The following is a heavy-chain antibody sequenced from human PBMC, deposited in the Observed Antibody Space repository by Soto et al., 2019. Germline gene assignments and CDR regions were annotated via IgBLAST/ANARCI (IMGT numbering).Heavy chain of an antibody. V-gene: IGHV3-33*01. CDR2: IWNDGGNK. CDR1: GFTFSSSA. Sequence: QVQLVESGGGVVQPGRSLRLSCAASGFTFSSSAMHWVRQAPGKGLDWVAVIWNDGGNKYYADSVQGRFTISRDNSKNTLALQMNSLRAEDTALYYCARAYDFLSGIDYWGQGTLVNVSS. D-gene: IGHD3-3*01. CDR3: ARAYDFLSGIDY. J-gene: IGHJ4*02.